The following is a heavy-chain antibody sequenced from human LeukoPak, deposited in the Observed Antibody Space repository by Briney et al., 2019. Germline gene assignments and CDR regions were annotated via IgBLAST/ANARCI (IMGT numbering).Heavy chain of an antibody. D-gene: IGHD3-3*01. V-gene: IGHV1-46*01. CDR2: INPSGGST. CDR1: GYTFTSYY. Sequence: ASVKVSCKASGYTFTSYYMHWVRQAPGQGLEWMGIINPSGGSTSYAQKFQGRVTMTRDTSTSTVYMELSSMRSEDTAVYYCARDKELYDFWSGYSVWGQGTLVTVSS. CDR3: ARDKELYDFWSGYSV. J-gene: IGHJ4*02.